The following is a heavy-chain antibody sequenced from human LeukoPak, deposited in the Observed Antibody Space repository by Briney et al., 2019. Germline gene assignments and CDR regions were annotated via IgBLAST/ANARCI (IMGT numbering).Heavy chain of an antibody. J-gene: IGHJ4*01. CDR3: AKVGFGDAPGGYFDY. D-gene: IGHD3-16*01. CDR2: ISNSASTI. Sequence: GGSLRLSCAASGFTFSSYEMNWVRQAPGKGLEWLSYISNSASTIYYADSVKGRFTISRDNAKNSLYLQMNSLRVEDAAIYYCAKVGFGDAPGGYFDYWGQGTLVTVSS. CDR1: GFTFSSYE. V-gene: IGHV3-48*03.